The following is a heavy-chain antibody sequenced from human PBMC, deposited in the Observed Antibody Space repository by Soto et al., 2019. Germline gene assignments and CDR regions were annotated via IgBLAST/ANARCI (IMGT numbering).Heavy chain of an antibody. D-gene: IGHD1-26*01. CDR1: GFTFSSYA. Sequence: EVQLLESGGGLVQPGGSLRLSCAASGFTFSSYAMRWVRQAPGKGLEWVAAISGSGGSTYYADSVKGRFTISRDNSKNTLYLQMNSLRAEDTAVYYCAKDGWEQTLGYWGQGTLVTVSS. J-gene: IGHJ4*02. CDR2: ISGSGGST. CDR3: AKDGWEQTLGY. V-gene: IGHV3-23*01.